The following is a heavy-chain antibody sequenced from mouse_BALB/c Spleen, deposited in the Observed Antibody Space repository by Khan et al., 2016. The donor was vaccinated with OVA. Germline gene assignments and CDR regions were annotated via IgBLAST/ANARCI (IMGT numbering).Heavy chain of an antibody. D-gene: IGHD2-10*02. V-gene: IGHV1-7*01. CDR2: INPSTGYT. CDR3: TRRRLYGIFAD. Sequence: QVQLQQSGTELAKPGASVKMSCKASGYTFTTYWMHWVKQRPGQGLEWIGYINPSTGYTEYNQKFKDKATLTTDKSSSTAYMQLSSLTSEDSAVYYCTRRRLYGIFADWGQGTLVTVSA. J-gene: IGHJ3*01. CDR1: GYTFTTYW.